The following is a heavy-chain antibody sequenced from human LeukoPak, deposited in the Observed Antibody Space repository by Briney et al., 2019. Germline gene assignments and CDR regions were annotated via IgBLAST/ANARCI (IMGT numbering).Heavy chain of an antibody. J-gene: IGHJ3*02. CDR2: IYPGDSDT. Sequence: GESLKISCKGSGYRLTSYWIGWVRQMPGKGLEWMGIIYPGDSDTRYSPSFQGQFTISADRSITTAYLHWSSLKASDTATYFCAKMGPGALTADAFDIWGQGTMVTVSS. D-gene: IGHD1-14*01. V-gene: IGHV5-51*01. CDR3: AKMGPGALTADAFDI. CDR1: GYRLTSYW.